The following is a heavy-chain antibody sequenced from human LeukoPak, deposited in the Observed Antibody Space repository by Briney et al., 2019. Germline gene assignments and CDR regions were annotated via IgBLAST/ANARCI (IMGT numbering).Heavy chain of an antibody. CDR1: GFTFSSYW. D-gene: IGHD6-13*01. Sequence: PGGSLRLSCAASGFTFSSYWMHWVRQAPGKGLVWVSRINSDGSIRNYVDSVKGRFTISRDNGKNTLYLEMSSLRAEDTAVYYCARDQVAAATDYWGQGTLVTVSS. CDR3: ARDQVAAATDY. CDR2: INSDGSIR. J-gene: IGHJ4*02. V-gene: IGHV3-74*01.